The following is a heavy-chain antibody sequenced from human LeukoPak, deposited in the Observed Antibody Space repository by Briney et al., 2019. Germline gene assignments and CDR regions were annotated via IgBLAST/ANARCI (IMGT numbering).Heavy chain of an antibody. CDR2: IYYSGST. V-gene: IGHV4-39*07. D-gene: IGHD6-19*01. J-gene: IGHJ4*02. Sequence: AETLTLSCTVSGCSISSSSYNWVWIRQPPGKGREWIGSIYYSGSTYYNPSLKSRVTISVDTSKNQFSLKLSSVTAADTAVYYCAREDSSGWYDFDYWGQGTLVTVSS. CDR1: GCSISSSSYN. CDR3: AREDSSGWYDFDY.